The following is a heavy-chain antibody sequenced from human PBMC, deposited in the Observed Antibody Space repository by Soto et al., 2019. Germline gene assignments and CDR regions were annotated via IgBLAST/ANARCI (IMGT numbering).Heavy chain of an antibody. D-gene: IGHD3-22*01. V-gene: IGHV1-58*01. CDR1: GFTFTSSA. J-gene: IGHJ4*02. CDR3: AAAHYYDSSGYYYQSDY. CDR2: IVVGSGNT. Sequence: ASVKVSFKASGFTFTSSAVQWVRQARGQRLEWIGWIVVGSGNTNYAQKFQERVTITRDMSTSTAYMELSSLRSEDTAVYYCAAAHYYDSSGYYYQSDYWGQGTLVTVSS.